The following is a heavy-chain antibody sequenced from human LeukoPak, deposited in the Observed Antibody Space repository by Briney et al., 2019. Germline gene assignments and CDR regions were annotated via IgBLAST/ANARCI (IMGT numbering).Heavy chain of an antibody. CDR3: ARDRLWFGELLPFDY. Sequence: QPGGSLKLSCAASGFTVSSNYMSWVRQAPGKGLEWVSYISSSGSTIYYADSVKGRFTISRDNAKNSLYLQMNSLRAEDTAVYYCARDRLWFGELLPFDYWGQGTLVTVSS. V-gene: IGHV3-11*04. CDR2: ISSSGSTI. CDR1: GFTVSSNY. J-gene: IGHJ4*02. D-gene: IGHD3-10*01.